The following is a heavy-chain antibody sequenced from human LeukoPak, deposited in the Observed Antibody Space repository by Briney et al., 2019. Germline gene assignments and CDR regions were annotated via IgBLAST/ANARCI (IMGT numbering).Heavy chain of an antibody. V-gene: IGHV3-74*01. CDR2: INSDGSST. CDR1: GXTFSSYW. J-gene: IGHJ4*01. D-gene: IGHD3-10*01. CDR3: ARAVYYSNYLGY. Sequence: GGSLRLSCAASGXTFSSYWMHWVRQAPGKGLVWVSRINSDGSSTNYADSVKGRFTISRDNAKNTLYLQMNSLRAEDTAMYYCARAVYYSNYLGYWGQGTLVTVSS.